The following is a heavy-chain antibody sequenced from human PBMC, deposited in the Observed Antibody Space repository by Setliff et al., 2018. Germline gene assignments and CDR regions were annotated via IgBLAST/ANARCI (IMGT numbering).Heavy chain of an antibody. J-gene: IGHJ4*02. V-gene: IGHV1-18*01. Sequence: ASVKVSCKASGYTFSNYGVTWVRQAPGQGLEWMGWVTVYNGSTKYAQNLQGRLTLTTDISTSTAYMELGSLTTDETAVYYCARVESMVRGKNILRHFDYWGQGIQVTVSS. CDR3: ARVESMVRGKNILRHFDY. CDR1: GYTFSNYG. CDR2: VTVYNGST. D-gene: IGHD3-10*01.